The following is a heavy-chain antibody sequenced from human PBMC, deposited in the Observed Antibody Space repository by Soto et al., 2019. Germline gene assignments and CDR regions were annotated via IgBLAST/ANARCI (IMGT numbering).Heavy chain of an antibody. V-gene: IGHV6-1*01. CDR1: GDSVSSNSAA. J-gene: IGHJ6*02. CDR3: ARTYSRHWYYMDV. Sequence: PSQTLSLTCAISGDSVSSNSAAWNWIRQSPSRGLEWLGRTYYRSRWYNDYAVSVRSRLTVNADTSKNQFSLHLNSVTPEDTAVYYCARTYSRHWYYMDVWGQGTTVTVSS. CDR2: TYYRSRWYN. D-gene: IGHD1-7*01.